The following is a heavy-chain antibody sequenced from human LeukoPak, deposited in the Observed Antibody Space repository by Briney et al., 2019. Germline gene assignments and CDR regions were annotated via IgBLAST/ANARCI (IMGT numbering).Heavy chain of an antibody. D-gene: IGHD1-26*01. CDR3: ARDEVGAPPVPPGGGGDY. V-gene: IGHV1-46*01. Sequence: ASVKVSCKASGGTFSSYAISWVRQAPGQGLEWMGIINPSGGSTSYAQKFQGRVTMTRDTSTSTVYMELSSLRSEDTAVYYCARDEVGAPPVPPGGGGDYWGQGTLVTVSS. CDR1: GGTFSSYA. CDR2: INPSGGST. J-gene: IGHJ4*02.